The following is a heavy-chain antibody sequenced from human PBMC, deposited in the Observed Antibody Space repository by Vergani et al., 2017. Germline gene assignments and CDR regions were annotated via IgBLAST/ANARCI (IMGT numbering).Heavy chain of an antibody. D-gene: IGHD4-17*01. CDR3: ARGHDYGDYFDY. J-gene: IGHJ4*02. Sequence: EVQLVESGGGLVQPGGSLRLSCAASGFTFSSYWMSWVRQAPGKGLEWVANIKQDGSEKYYVDSVKGRLTISRDNAKNSLYLQMNSLRAEETAVYYCARGHDYGDYFDYWGQGTLVTVSS. CDR2: IKQDGSEK. V-gene: IGHV3-7*01. CDR1: GFTFSSYW.